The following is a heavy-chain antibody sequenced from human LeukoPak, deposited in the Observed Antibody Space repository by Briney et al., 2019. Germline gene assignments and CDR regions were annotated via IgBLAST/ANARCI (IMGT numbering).Heavy chain of an antibody. V-gene: IGHV1-18*01. CDR2: ISPYNGNT. D-gene: IGHD4-23*01. CDR3: ARGGVTSVVDV. CDR1: GYTFSNYG. Sequence: ASVKVSCKTSGYTFSNYGITWVRQIPGQGLEWMGWISPYNGNTNYAQKLQGRVTMTTDTSTSTAYMELRSLTSDDTAVYYCARGGVTSVVDVWGKGTTVTISS. J-gene: IGHJ6*04.